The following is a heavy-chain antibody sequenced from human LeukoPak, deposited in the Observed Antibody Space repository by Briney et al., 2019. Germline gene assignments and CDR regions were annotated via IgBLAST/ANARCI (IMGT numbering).Heavy chain of an antibody. J-gene: IGHJ5*02. Sequence: PGGSLRLSCAASGFTFSDYYMSWIRQAPGKGLEWVSYISSSGSTIYYADSVKGRFTISRDNANNSLYLQMNSLRAEDTAVYHCARDVWVRGITWFDPWGQGTLVTVST. V-gene: IGHV3-11*04. CDR1: GFTFSDYY. CDR2: ISSSGSTI. D-gene: IGHD3-10*01. CDR3: ARDVWVRGITWFDP.